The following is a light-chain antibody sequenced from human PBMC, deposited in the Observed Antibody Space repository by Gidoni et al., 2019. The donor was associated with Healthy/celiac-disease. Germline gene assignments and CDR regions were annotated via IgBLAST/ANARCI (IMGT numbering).Light chain of an antibody. CDR2: GAS. V-gene: IGKV3-20*01. J-gene: IGKJ5*01. Sequence: EFVLTHSPGTLSLSPGERATLSCRASQSVSSSYLAWYQQKPGQAPRLLIYGASSRATGIPDRFSGSGSGTDFTLTISRLEPEDFAVYYCQQYGSSPPVTFGQGTRLEIK. CDR3: QQYGSSPPVT. CDR1: QSVSSSY.